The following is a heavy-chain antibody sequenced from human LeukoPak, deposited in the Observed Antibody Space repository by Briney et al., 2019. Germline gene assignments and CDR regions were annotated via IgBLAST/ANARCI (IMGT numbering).Heavy chain of an antibody. CDR3: ARDGCYSSTSCYFGDNYYYYMDV. Sequence: ASVKVSCKTSGYTFTSNFMHWVRQAPGQGLEWMGIINPSGGTTSYAQKFQGRLTMTRDMSTSTVYMELSSLRSEDTAVYYCARDGCYSSTSCYFGDNYYYYMDVWGKGPRSPSP. CDR2: INPSGGTT. J-gene: IGHJ6*03. CDR1: GYTFTSNF. D-gene: IGHD2-2*01. V-gene: IGHV1-46*01.